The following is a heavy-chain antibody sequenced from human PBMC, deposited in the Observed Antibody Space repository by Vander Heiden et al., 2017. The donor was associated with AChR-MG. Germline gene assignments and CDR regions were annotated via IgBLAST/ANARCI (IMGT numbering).Heavy chain of an antibody. D-gene: IGHD3-3*01. CDR1: GGTFSSYA. V-gene: IGHV1-69*01. J-gene: IGHJ6*02. CDR3: ARDLVPIFGVVIMASYGMDV. CDR2: IIPIFGTA. Sequence: QVQLVQSGAEVKKPGSSVKVSCKASGGTFSSYAISGVRQAPGQGLEWMGGIIPIFGTANYAQKFQGRVTITADESTSTAYMELSSLRSEDTAAYYCARDLVPIFGVVIMASYGMDVWGQGTTVTVSS.